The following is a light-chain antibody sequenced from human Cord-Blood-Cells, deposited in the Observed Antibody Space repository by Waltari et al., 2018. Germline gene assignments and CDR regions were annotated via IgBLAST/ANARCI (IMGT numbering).Light chain of an antibody. Sequence: EIVMTQSPSTLSVSPGERATLSCRASQSVSSNLAWYQQKPGQAPRLPIYGAATRATGIPARFSGSGSGTEFTLTISSLQSEDFAVDYCQQYNNWHPYTFGQGTKLEIK. CDR3: QQYNNWHPYT. CDR1: QSVSSN. J-gene: IGKJ2*01. CDR2: GAA. V-gene: IGKV3-15*01.